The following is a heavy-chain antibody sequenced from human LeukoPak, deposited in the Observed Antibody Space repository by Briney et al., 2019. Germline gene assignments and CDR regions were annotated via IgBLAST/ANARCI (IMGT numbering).Heavy chain of an antibody. Sequence: GGSLRLSCAASGFTFSSYSMNWVRQAPGKGLEWVSSISSSSSYIYYADSVKGRFTISRDNAKNSLYLQMNSLRAEDTAVYYCARDRNPYYFDYWGQGTLVTVSS. V-gene: IGHV3-21*01. CDR2: ISSSSSYI. CDR1: GFTFSSYS. D-gene: IGHD1-14*01. J-gene: IGHJ4*02. CDR3: ARDRNPYYFDY.